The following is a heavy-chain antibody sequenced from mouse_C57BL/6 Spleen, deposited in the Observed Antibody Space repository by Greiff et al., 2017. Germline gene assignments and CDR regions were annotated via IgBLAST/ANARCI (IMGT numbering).Heavy chain of an antibody. CDR1: GFTFSSYG. CDR3: ARHGANWDHFDY. V-gene: IGHV5-6*01. CDR2: ISSGGSYT. D-gene: IGHD4-1*01. J-gene: IGHJ2*01. Sequence: EVQGVESGGDLVKPGGSLKLSCAASGFTFSSYGMSWVRQTPDKRLEWVATISSGGSYTYYPDSVKGRFTISRDNAKNTLYLQMSSLKSEDTAMYYCARHGANWDHFDYWGQGTTLTVSS.